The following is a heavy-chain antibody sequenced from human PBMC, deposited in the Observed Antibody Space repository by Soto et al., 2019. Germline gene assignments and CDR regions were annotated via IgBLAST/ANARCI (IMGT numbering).Heavy chain of an antibody. V-gene: IGHV1-69*12. D-gene: IGHD6-13*01. Sequence: QVQLVQSGAEVKKPGSSVKVSCKASGGTFSSYAISWVRQAPGQGLEWMGGIIPIFGTANYAQKFQGRVTXXEXEYXSTAYMELRSLRSEDTAVYYCARVGAVAGVYGMDVWGQGTTVTVSS. CDR1: GGTFSSYA. CDR2: IIPIFGTA. CDR3: ARVGAVAGVYGMDV. J-gene: IGHJ6*02.